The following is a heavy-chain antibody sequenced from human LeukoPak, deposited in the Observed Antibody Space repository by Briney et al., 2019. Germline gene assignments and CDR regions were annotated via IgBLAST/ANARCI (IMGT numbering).Heavy chain of an antibody. Sequence: ASVKVSCKASGGTFSSYAISWVRQAPGQGLEWMGIINLSGGSTSYAQKFQGRVTMTRDMSTSTVYMELSSLRSEDTAVYYCARALDSGYWGQGTLVTVSS. V-gene: IGHV1-46*01. CDR2: INLSGGST. D-gene: IGHD2-21*01. CDR3: ARALDSGY. CDR1: GGTFSSYA. J-gene: IGHJ4*02.